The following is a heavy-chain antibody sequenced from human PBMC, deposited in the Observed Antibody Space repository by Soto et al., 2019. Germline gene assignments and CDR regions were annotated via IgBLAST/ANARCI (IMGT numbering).Heavy chain of an antibody. D-gene: IGHD3-16*01. CDR2: IIPIFGTA. CDR3: ASGPRFGGVIP. Sequence: ASVQVSCKASGGTFSSYAISWVRQAHGQGLEWMGGIIPIFGTANYAQKFQGRVTINEDESTSKAYMELRSLRSEDTAVYYCASGPRFGGVIPWGQGTLVTVSS. J-gene: IGHJ5*02. CDR1: GGTFSSYA. V-gene: IGHV1-69*13.